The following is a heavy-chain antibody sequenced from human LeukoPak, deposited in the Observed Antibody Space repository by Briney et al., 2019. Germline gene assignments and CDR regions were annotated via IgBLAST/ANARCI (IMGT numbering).Heavy chain of an antibody. CDR3: ARDKGITMIVVPHPLDY. V-gene: IGHV1-18*01. Sequence: ASVKVSCKASGYTFTSYGISRVRQAPGQGLEWMGWISAYNGNTNYAQKLQGRVTMTTDTSTSTAYMELRSLRSDDTAVYYCARDKGITMIVVPHPLDYWGQGTLVTVSS. CDR1: GYTFTSYG. J-gene: IGHJ4*02. D-gene: IGHD3-22*01. CDR2: ISAYNGNT.